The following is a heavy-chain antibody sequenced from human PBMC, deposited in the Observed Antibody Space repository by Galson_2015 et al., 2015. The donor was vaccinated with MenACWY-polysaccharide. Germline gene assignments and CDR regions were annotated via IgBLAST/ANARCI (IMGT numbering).Heavy chain of an antibody. CDR3: YCGPDNAGWVDV. V-gene: IGHV3-73*01. D-gene: IGHD2-21*01. CDR1: GFTCSASA. J-gene: IGHJ6*04. CDR2: IRSKTKNYAT. Sequence: SLRLSCAASGFTCSASAVHWVRQASGKGLQWVGRIRSKTKNYATAYTPSVQGRFTVFRDDSKNMAYLQMNSLKTEDTAVYYCYCGPDNAGWVDVWGKGTTVTVSS.